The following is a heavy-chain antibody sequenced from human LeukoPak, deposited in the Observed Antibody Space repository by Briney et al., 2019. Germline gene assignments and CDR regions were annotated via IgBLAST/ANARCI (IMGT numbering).Heavy chain of an antibody. CDR1: GGSFSGYY. CDR3: ARGPTRYCSGGSCYLRGYFDL. V-gene: IGHV4-34*01. J-gene: IGHJ2*01. Sequence: RPSETLSLTCAVYGGSFSGYYWSWIRQPPGKGLEWIGEINHSGSTNYNPSLKSRDTISVDTSKNQFSLKLSSVTAADTAVYYCARGPTRYCSGGSCYLRGYFDLWGRGTLVTVSS. CDR2: INHSGST. D-gene: IGHD2-15*01.